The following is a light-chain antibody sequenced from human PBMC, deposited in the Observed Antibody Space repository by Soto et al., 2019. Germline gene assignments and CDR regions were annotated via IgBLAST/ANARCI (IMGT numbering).Light chain of an antibody. Sequence: EIVMTQSPATLSVSPGERATLSCRASQSISTKLAWYQQKPGQAPRVLIYGASTRATGIPARFSGSGSGTVFTLTISSLQSEDFAVYHCQHYNDWPPTWTVGQGTRVEIK. V-gene: IGKV3-15*01. J-gene: IGKJ1*01. CDR3: QHYNDWPPTWT. CDR2: GAS. CDR1: QSISTK.